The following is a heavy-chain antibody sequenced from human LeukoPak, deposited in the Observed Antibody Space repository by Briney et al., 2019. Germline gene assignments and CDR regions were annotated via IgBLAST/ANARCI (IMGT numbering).Heavy chain of an antibody. D-gene: IGHD5-12*01. CDR1: GGSFSGYY. J-gene: IGHJ4*02. V-gene: IGHV4-34*01. Sequence: SETLSLTCAVYGGSFSGYYWSWIRQPPGKGLEWIGEINHSGSTNYNPSLKSRVTISVDTSKNQFSLKLSSVTAADTAVYYCARVVQPVVALPLYYFDYWGQGTLVTVSS. CDR2: INHSGST. CDR3: ARVVQPVVALPLYYFDY.